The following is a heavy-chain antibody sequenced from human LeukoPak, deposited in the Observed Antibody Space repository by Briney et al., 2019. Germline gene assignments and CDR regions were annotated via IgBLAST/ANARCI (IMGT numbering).Heavy chain of an antibody. Sequence: PGGSVRLSCEASGFAFSSYAMHWVRQAPGKGLEWVAVIWYDGSNKYYADSVQGRFSISRDNSKNTLYLQMNRLRAEDTPGYYCAIDLRSVRGDYYYYGMDVWGKGTTVTVSS. CDR1: GFAFSSYA. CDR2: IWYDGSNK. J-gene: IGHJ6*04. V-gene: IGHV3-33*01. D-gene: IGHD3-10*01. CDR3: AIDLRSVRGDYYYYGMDV.